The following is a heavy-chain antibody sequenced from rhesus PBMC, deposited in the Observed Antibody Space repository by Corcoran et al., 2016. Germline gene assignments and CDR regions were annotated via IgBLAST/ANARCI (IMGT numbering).Heavy chain of an antibody. J-gene: IGHJ4*01. Sequence: QVQLVQSGAEVKQPGASVKVSCKASGYTFTSYGMNWVRQAHGQRLEWMGWINTDTGNPTYAQGFKARFPFSMDTSISTAYLQISSLNAEDTAVYYCARRHSGSYYFPTEYFDYWGQGVLVTVSS. D-gene: IGHD3-16*01. CDR1: GYTFTSYG. CDR3: ARRHSGSYYFPTEYFDY. CDR2: INTDTGNP. V-gene: IGHV7-114*01.